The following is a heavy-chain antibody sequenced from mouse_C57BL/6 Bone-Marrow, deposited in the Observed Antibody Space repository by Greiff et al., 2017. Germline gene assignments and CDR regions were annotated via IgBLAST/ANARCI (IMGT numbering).Heavy chain of an antibody. Sequence: LEESGAELARPGASVKLSCKASGYTFTSYGISWVKQRTGQGLEWIGEIYPRSGNTYYNEKFKGKATLTADKSSSTAYMELRSLTSEDSAVYFCARSDYYGSSYFAWFAYWGQGTLVTVSA. D-gene: IGHD1-1*01. J-gene: IGHJ3*01. CDR1: GYTFTSYG. CDR3: ARSDYYGSSYFAWFAY. CDR2: IYPRSGNT. V-gene: IGHV1-81*01.